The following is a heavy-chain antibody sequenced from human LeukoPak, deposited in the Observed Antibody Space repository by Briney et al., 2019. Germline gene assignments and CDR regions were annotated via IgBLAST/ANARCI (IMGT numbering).Heavy chain of an antibody. J-gene: IGHJ6*02. Sequence: GGSLRLSCSASGFTFSDYAMHWVGQAPGKGLEWVSSISGSAGRTYYADSVKGRFTISRDNSKNTVSLQMNSLRADDTAIYYCARDGEPRYWGSGYYYGMDVWGQGATVTVSS. D-gene: IGHD7-27*01. CDR1: GFTFSDYA. V-gene: IGHV3-23*01. CDR3: ARDGEPRYWGSGYYYGMDV. CDR2: ISGSAGRT.